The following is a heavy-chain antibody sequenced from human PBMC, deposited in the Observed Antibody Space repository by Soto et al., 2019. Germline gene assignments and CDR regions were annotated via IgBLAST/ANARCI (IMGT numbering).Heavy chain of an antibody. CDR3: AKAPITGNYGDYYYYMDV. CDR1: GFTFSSYA. J-gene: IGHJ6*03. CDR2: ISGSGGST. V-gene: IGHV3-23*01. D-gene: IGHD1-20*01. Sequence: GGSLRLSCAASGFTFSSYAMSWVRQAPGKGLEWVSAISGSGGSTYYADSVKGRFTISRDNSKNTLYLQMNSLRAEDTAVYYCAKAPITGNYGDYYYYMDVWGKGTTVTVSS.